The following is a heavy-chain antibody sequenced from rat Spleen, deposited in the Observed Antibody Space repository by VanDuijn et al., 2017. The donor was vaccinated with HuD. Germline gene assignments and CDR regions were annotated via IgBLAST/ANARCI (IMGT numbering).Heavy chain of an antibody. Sequence: EVQLVESDGGLVQPGRSLKLSCAASGFTFSTFPMAWVRQAPKMGLEWVATISYDGSSTYYRDSVKGRFTIYRHNAKSTLYLEMDSLRSEETATYYCVRHGYTRYYFDYWGQGVMVTVSS. CDR1: GFTFSTFP. CDR2: ISYDGSST. J-gene: IGHJ2*01. V-gene: IGHV5-29*01. D-gene: IGHD1-9*01. CDR3: VRHGYTRYYFDY.